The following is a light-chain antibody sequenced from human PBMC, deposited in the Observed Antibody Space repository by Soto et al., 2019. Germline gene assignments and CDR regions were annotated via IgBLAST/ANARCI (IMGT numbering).Light chain of an antibody. Sequence: QLVLTQPPSASGTPGQRVTISCSGSSSNIGSHVVYWYQQLAGTAPKLLMYNNNQRPSGVPDRLSGSKSGTSASLVISGLQSEDEADYYCAVWDDSLDGWVFGGGTQLTVL. V-gene: IGLV1-44*01. CDR2: NNN. CDR3: AVWDDSLDGWV. CDR1: SSNIGSHV. J-gene: IGLJ3*02.